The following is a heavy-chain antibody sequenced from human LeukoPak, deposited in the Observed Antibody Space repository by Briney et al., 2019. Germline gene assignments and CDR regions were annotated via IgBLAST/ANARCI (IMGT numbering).Heavy chain of an antibody. D-gene: IGHD2-15*01. J-gene: IGHJ5*02. Sequence: ASVKVSCKASGYTFTSYGISWVRQAPGQGLEWMGWISAYNGNTNYAQKLQGRVTMTTDTSTSTAYMELRSLTSDDTAMYYCARGPGYCSGGSCYIGWFDPWGQGTLVTVSS. CDR1: GYTFTSYG. CDR2: ISAYNGNT. CDR3: ARGPGYCSGGSCYIGWFDP. V-gene: IGHV1-18*01.